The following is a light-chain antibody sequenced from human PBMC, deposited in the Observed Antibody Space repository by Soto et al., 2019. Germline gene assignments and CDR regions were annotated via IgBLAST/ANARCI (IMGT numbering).Light chain of an antibody. Sequence: EIGLTQSPDTLSVSPGERATLSCRASQSISRTLAWYQQKSGQPPRLLIYDASTRANGFPARFSGSGSGTEFTLTISSLQSEDFAVYYCQQYNNWPLTFGGGTKVDIK. CDR2: DAS. CDR1: QSISRT. J-gene: IGKJ4*01. CDR3: QQYNNWPLT. V-gene: IGKV3D-15*01.